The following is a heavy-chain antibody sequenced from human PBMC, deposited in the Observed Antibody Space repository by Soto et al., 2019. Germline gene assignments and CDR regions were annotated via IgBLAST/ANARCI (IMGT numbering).Heavy chain of an antibody. Sequence: QITLKESGPTLVQPTQTLTLTCTLSGVSLSNSGVGVGWFRQPPGKALEWLALIYWDNEKRYSPSLKSRLTITKDTSKNQVLLTMTSLDPVDTATYFCSLTYSMPLVLDYWGQGALVTVSS. J-gene: IGHJ4*02. V-gene: IGHV2-5*02. CDR2: IYWDNEK. CDR3: SLTYSMPLVLDY. CDR1: GVSLSNSGVG. D-gene: IGHD6-6*01.